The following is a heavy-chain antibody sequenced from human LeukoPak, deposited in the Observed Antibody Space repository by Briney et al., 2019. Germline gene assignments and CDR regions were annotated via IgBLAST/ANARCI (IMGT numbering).Heavy chain of an antibody. CDR2: INPNSGGT. Sequence: ASVKVSCKASGYTFTGYYMHWVRQAPGQGLEWMGWINPNSGGTNYAQKFQGRVTMTRDTSISTAYMELSRLRSDDTAVYYCASGGVLRYFDWLAIDYWGQGTLVTVSS. CDR3: ASGGVLRYFDWLAIDY. V-gene: IGHV1-2*02. J-gene: IGHJ4*02. D-gene: IGHD3-9*01. CDR1: GYTFTGYY.